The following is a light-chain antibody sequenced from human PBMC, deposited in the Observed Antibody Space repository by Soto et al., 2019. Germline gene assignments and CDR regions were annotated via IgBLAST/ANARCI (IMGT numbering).Light chain of an antibody. CDR2: EVS. V-gene: IGKV2D-29*02. CDR1: QSLLHITGETF. J-gene: IGKJ5*01. Sequence: DLLITQTPLSLSVAPGHTASISCKSSQSLLHITGETFLFWYLQKTGQSPQLLIYEVSTRVSGVPGRFSGSGSGTDFKLEISRVETDDVGIYYCMQSTQLPPTFGQGTRLEIK. CDR3: MQSTQLPPT.